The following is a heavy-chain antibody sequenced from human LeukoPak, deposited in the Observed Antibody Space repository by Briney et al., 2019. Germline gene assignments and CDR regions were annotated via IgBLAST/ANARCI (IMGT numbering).Heavy chain of an antibody. Sequence: SETLSLTCTVSGASISSYYWSWVRQPPGEGLEWIGDISYGGGANYNPSLKSRVAMSIDTSKNPLSLKLNSETAADTAVYYCARDLGHNWGQGTLVTVSS. CDR1: GASISSYY. V-gene: IGHV4-59*12. J-gene: IGHJ4*02. CDR3: ARDLGHN. CDR2: ISYGGGA. D-gene: IGHD3-16*01.